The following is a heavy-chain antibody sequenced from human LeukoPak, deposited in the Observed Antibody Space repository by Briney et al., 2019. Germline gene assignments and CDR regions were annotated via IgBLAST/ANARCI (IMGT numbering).Heavy chain of an antibody. D-gene: IGHD3-3*01. CDR2: INHSGST. J-gene: IGHJ4*02. CDR1: GGSISGYY. V-gene: IGHV4-34*01. CDR3: ARIRITIFGVVNPFDY. Sequence: SETLSLTCTVSGGSISGYYWSWIRQPPGKGLEWIGEINHSGSTNYNPSLKSRVTISVDTSKNQFSLKLSSVTAADTAVYYCARIRITIFGVVNPFDYWGQGTLVTVSS.